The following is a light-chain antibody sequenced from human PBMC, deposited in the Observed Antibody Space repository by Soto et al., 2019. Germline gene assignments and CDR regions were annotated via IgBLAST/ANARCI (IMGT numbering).Light chain of an antibody. CDR2: DAS. V-gene: IGKV1-39*01. CDR1: QGISTY. CDR3: QQSYRTPYT. J-gene: IGKJ2*01. Sequence: DIQMTQSPSSLSASVGDRVTISCRTSQGISTYLVWYQQRQGRAPTLLIYDASSLLSGVPSRISGSQFGRVFTLTISSHQPEDFPTYQCQQSYRTPYTFGQGTKLETK.